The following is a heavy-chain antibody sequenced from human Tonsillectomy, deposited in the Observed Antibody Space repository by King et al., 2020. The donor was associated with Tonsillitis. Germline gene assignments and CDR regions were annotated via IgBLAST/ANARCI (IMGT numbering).Heavy chain of an antibody. J-gene: IGHJ4*02. CDR3: VKERAPGSMAGSFDY. CDR1: GFIFDDFA. D-gene: IGHD5-24*01. Sequence: VQLVESGGGLVQPGRSLRLTCAASGFIFDDFAIHWVRQAPGKGLEWVSGISWKSGSRGYADSVRGRLTISRDNAKNFLYLEMDSLRPEDTAVYYCVKERAPGSMAGSFDYWGQGTLVTVS. V-gene: IGHV3-9*01. CDR2: ISWKSGSR.